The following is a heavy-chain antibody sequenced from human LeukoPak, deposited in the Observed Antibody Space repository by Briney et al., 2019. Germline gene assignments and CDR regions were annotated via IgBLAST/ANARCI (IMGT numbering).Heavy chain of an antibody. CDR1: GFTFSDYY. CDR2: ISSSGSTI. D-gene: IGHD3/OR15-3a*01. J-gene: IGHJ4*02. CDR3: AREPRFLDWLLSHFDY. Sequence: GGSLRLSCAASGFTFSDYYMSWIRQAPGKGLEWVSYISSSGSTIYYADSVKGRFTISRDNAKNSLYLQMNSLRAEDTAVYYCAREPRFLDWLLSHFDYWGQGTLVTVSS. V-gene: IGHV3-11*04.